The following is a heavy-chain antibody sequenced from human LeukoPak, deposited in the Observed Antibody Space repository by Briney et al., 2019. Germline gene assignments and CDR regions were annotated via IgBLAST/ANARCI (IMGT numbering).Heavy chain of an antibody. CDR1: GFTFSSYG. Sequence: GSLRLSCAASGFTFSSYGMHWVRQAPGKGLERVAFIRYNGSNKYYADSVKGRFNISRDNSKNTQYLQMNSLRAEDTAVYFCAKDFAYFDFRAEYFQHWGQGTLVTVSS. J-gene: IGHJ1*01. D-gene: IGHD3-3*01. CDR2: IRYNGSNK. CDR3: AKDFAYFDFRAEYFQH. V-gene: IGHV3-30*02.